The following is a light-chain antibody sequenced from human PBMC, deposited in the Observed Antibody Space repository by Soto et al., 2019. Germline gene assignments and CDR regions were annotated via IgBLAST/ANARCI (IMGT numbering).Light chain of an antibody. CDR1: SDNY. V-gene: IGLV2-14*01. J-gene: IGLJ1*01. Sequence: QSVLTQPASVSGSPGQSITISCTGTSDNYVSWYQQHPGKVPKLVIYGVTNRPSGVSDRFSGSKSGNTASLTISGLQTEDEAEYYCSSYTNSRTLLFGAGTKLTVL. CDR3: SSYTNSRTLL. CDR2: GVT.